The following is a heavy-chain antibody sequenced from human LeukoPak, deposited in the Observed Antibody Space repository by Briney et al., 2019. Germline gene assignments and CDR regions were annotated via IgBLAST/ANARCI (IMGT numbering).Heavy chain of an antibody. CDR1: GGSISSYS. D-gene: IGHD3-22*01. J-gene: IGHJ6*03. CDR2: IYYSGST. Sequence: PSETLSLTCTVSGGSISSYSWSWIRQPPGKGLDWIGYIYYSGSTNYNPSLKSRVTISVDTSKNQFSLKLSSVTAADTAVYYCARGRRDSSGYYELSYYYMDVWGKGTTVTVSS. CDR3: ARGRRDSSGYYELSYYYMDV. V-gene: IGHV4-59*12.